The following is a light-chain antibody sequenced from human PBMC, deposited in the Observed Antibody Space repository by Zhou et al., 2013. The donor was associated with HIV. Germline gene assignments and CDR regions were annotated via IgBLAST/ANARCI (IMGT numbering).Light chain of an antibody. CDR2: KAS. Sequence: DIQMTQSPSTLSASVGDRVTITCRASQSISSWLAWYQQKQGEAPKLLIYKASTLETGVPSRFSGSGSGTEFTLTISSLQPDDCATYYCQQTNNYPWTFGQGTKVEIK. J-gene: IGKJ1*01. CDR1: QSISSW. V-gene: IGKV1-5*03. CDR3: QQTNNYPWT.